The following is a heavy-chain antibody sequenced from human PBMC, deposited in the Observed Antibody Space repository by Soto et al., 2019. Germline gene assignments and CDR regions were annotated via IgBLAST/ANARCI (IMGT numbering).Heavy chain of an antibody. V-gene: IGHV3-23*01. D-gene: IGHD3-10*01. CDR3: AKDGGYGPGGYSSDD. CDR1: GFTFSSYA. Sequence: EVQLLESGGGLVQPGGSLRLSCAASGFTFSSYAMSWVRQAPGQGLEWVSTTSISGGSTYYADSVTGRFTISRDNSNTTSYLPINSPRAEDMAVYYCAKDGGYGPGGYSSDDWGQGTLLTVSS. J-gene: IGHJ4*02. CDR2: TSISGGST.